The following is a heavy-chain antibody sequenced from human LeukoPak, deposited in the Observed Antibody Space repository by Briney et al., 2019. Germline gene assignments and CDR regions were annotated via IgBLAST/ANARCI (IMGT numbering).Heavy chain of an antibody. V-gene: IGHV3-7*01. CDR1: GFTFSNYW. Sequence: GGSLRLSCVVSGFTFSNYWMSWVRQAPGKGLEWVAHIKQDESEKYYVDSVKGRFTISRDNAKNSLYLQMNSLRAEDTAIYYCARDKIVGASKFDYWGQGTLVTVSS. D-gene: IGHD1-26*01. CDR3: ARDKIVGASKFDY. CDR2: IKQDESEK. J-gene: IGHJ4*02.